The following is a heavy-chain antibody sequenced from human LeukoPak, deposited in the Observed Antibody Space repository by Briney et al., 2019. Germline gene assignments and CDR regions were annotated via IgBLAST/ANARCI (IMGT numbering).Heavy chain of an antibody. CDR1: GYRFSNYW. CDR3: ARQEYCSGGSCYTWFDP. Sequence: GKSLKISCKGSGYRFSNYWIGWVRHMPGKGLEWMGMIYPGDSDIRYSPSFQGQVTISADKSISTAYLQWSSLKASDTAMYYCARQEYCSGGSCYTWFDPWGQGTLVTVSS. D-gene: IGHD2-15*01. J-gene: IGHJ5*02. V-gene: IGHV5-51*01. CDR2: IYPGDSDI.